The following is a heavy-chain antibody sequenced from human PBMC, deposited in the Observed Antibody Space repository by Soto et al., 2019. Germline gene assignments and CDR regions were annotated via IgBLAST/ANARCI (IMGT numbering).Heavy chain of an antibody. CDR1: GFTFSSYA. Sequence: GGSLRLSCSASGFTFSSYAMHWVRQAPGKGLEYVSAISSNGGSTYYADSVKGRFTISRDNSKNTLYLQMSSLRAEDTVLYYCVKDIVGATTGLFDYWGQGTLVTVSS. D-gene: IGHD1-26*01. V-gene: IGHV3-64D*08. CDR2: ISSNGGST. CDR3: VKDIVGATTGLFDY. J-gene: IGHJ4*02.